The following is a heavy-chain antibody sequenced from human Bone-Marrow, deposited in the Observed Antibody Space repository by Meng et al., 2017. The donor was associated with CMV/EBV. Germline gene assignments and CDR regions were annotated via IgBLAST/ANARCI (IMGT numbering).Heavy chain of an antibody. CDR2: IISGGTT. Sequence: CGINWNTYDMRWVRQPPGKGLEWIVSIISGGTTYYAASVQGRFTISRDISKNNLYLKLSSLRAEDTAIYYCAKGGDGSGWYGVVFEAWGHGALVTVSS. V-gene: IGHV3-23*01. CDR3: AKGGDGSGWYGVVFEA. D-gene: IGHD6-19*01. J-gene: IGHJ5*01. CDR1: GINWNTYD.